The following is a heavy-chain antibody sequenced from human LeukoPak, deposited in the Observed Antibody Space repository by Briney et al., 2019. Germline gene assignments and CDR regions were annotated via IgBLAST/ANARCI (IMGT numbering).Heavy chain of an antibody. CDR1: GFTFTSFA. Sequence: GGSLRLSCAASGFTFTSFAMSWVRQAPGKGLEWVSAISGSGGSTYYADSVKGRFTISRDNSKNTLYLQMNSLRAEDTAVYYCANSVRWTTVTDFDYWGQGTLVTVSS. V-gene: IGHV3-23*01. CDR2: ISGSGGST. CDR3: ANSVRWTTVTDFDY. D-gene: IGHD4-17*01. J-gene: IGHJ4*02.